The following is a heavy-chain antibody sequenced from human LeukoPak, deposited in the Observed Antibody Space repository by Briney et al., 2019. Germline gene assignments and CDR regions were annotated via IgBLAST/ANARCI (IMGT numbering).Heavy chain of an antibody. CDR3: ARRDIVVVVSASDY. V-gene: IGHV3-23*01. CDR2: ITASGDRT. Sequence: GESLRLSCAASGFIFGDYVMIWVRQAPGKGLEWVSGITASGDRTFYGDSVRGRFTGSRDNSKNTVFLQMNSLTVDDTAVYYCARRDIVVVVSASDYWGQGTLVTVSP. CDR1: GFIFGDYV. D-gene: IGHD2-15*01. J-gene: IGHJ4*02.